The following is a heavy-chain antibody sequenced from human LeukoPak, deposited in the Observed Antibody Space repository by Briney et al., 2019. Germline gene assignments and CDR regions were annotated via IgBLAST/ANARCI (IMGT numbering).Heavy chain of an antibody. CDR3: ARSVPVGYNWFDP. CDR1: GGTFSSYA. D-gene: IGHD5/OR15-5a*01. J-gene: IGHJ5*02. CDR2: IIPILGIA. Sequence: SVKVSCKASGGTFSSYAISWVRQAPGQGLEWMGRIIPILGIANYAQKFQGRVTITADKSTSTAYMELSSLRSEDTAVHYCARSVPVGYNWFDPWGQGTLVTVSS. V-gene: IGHV1-69*04.